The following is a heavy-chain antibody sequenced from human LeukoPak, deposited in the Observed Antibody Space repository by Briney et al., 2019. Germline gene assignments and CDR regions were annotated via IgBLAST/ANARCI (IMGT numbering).Heavy chain of an antibody. J-gene: IGHJ6*03. Sequence: GGSLRLSCAASGFTFSSYSMNWVRQAPGKGLEWVSYISSSSSTIYYADSVKGRFTISRDNAKNSLYLQMNSLRAEDTAVYYCARRKYQLLSMGGYYYYMDVWGKGTTVTVSS. CDR3: ARRKYQLLSMGGYYYYMDV. CDR2: ISSSSSTI. CDR1: GFTFSSYS. V-gene: IGHV3-48*04. D-gene: IGHD2-2*01.